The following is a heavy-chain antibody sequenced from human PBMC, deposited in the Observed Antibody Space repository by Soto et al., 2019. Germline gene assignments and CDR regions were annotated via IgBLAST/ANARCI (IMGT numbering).Heavy chain of an antibody. Sequence: GGSLRLSCAASGFTFSSSAMTWVRQSPANGLECVSSIDSAFATYYSDSLKGHFTISRDNYKNTVYLQMNRLRADDTAVYYCAKDQWELMHWGRGTLVTVS. V-gene: IGHV3-23*05. D-gene: IGHD1-26*01. CDR3: AKDQWELMH. CDR1: GFTFSSSA. CDR2: IDSAFAT. J-gene: IGHJ4*01.